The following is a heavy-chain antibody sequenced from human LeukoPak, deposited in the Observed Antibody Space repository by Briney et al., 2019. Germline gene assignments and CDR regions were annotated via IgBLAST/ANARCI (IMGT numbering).Heavy chain of an antibody. Sequence: ASVKVSCKASGYTFTGYFMHWVRQAPGQGLEWMGWVNPNSGGTNYAQKFQDRVTMTRDTSISTAYMELSRLRSDDTAVYYCARGGLQTWYYYMDVWGKGTTVTVSS. CDR3: ARGGLQTWYYYMDV. J-gene: IGHJ6*03. CDR2: VNPNSGGT. CDR1: GYTFTGYF. V-gene: IGHV1-2*02.